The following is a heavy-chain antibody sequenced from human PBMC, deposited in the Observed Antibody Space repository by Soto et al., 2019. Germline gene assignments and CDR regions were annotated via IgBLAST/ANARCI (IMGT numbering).Heavy chain of an antibody. V-gene: IGHV3-33*01. Sequence: VGSLRLSCAASGFTFSSYGMHWVRQAPGKGLEWVAVIWYDGSNKYYADSVKGRFTISRDNSKNTLYLQMNSLRAEDTAVYYCARASCWEVYDYSYYGSYYGMDVWGQGTTVTVSS. J-gene: IGHJ6*02. CDR3: ARASCWEVYDYSYYGSYYGMDV. CDR1: GFTFSSYG. CDR2: IWYDGSNK. D-gene: IGHD4-4*01.